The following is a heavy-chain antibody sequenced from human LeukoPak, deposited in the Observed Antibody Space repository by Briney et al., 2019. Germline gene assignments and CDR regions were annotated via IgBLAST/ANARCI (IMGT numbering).Heavy chain of an antibody. Sequence: GGSLRLSCIGSGFTFCDFAMSWVRQAPGKGLDWGGFITSNTYGGTTGYPSYVKGRVFISKDDSRSIAYLQMDRMKADDAVIYYCIRDGIWGHGRPLWGQGTPVTVFS. CDR1: GFTFCDFA. J-gene: IGHJ1*01. CDR3: IRDGIWGHGRPL. D-gene: IGHD1-14*01. V-gene: IGHV3-49*04. CDR2: ITSNTYGGTT.